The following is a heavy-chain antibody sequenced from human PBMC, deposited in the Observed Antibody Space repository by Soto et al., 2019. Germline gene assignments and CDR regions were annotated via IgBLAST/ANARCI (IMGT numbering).Heavy chain of an antibody. J-gene: IGHJ2*01. CDR1: AYTFSTYA. Sequence: ASVKVSCKASAYTFSTYALHWVRQAPGQRLEWMGWINAGNGNTKYSQKFQSRVTITGDTSASTVYMQLSSLRSEDTAVYYCARGSDYGEYTWYFDLWGRGTLVTVSS. CDR3: ARGSDYGEYTWYFDL. CDR2: INAGNGNT. D-gene: IGHD4-17*01. V-gene: IGHV1-3*01.